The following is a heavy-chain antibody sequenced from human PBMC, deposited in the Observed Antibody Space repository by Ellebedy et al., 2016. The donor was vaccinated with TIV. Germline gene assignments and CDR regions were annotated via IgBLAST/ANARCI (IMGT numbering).Heavy chain of an antibody. V-gene: IGHV3-30-3*01. CDR1: GFPFSSHA. D-gene: IGHD2-2*02. Sequence: GGSLRLSCAASGFPFSSHAMHWVRQAPRKGLEWVAVISHDGSNLYYADSLKGRFTISRDNSKTTLYLQMTSPGVDDTAIYYCARERTLYLDFWGRGTLITVSS. CDR3: ARERTLYLDF. CDR2: ISHDGSNL. J-gene: IGHJ4*02.